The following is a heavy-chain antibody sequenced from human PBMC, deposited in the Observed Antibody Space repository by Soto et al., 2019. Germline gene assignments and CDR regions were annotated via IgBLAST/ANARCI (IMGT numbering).Heavy chain of an antibody. D-gene: IGHD3-10*01. CDR2: ISGDATTT. CDR1: GFRFSDHY. V-gene: IGHV3-11*01. Sequence: QVQLVESGGGLVEPGGSLRLSCAASGFRFSDHYMTWIRQAPGKGLEWVSKISGDATTTYYADSVKGRFTVSRDNAKNSVYLQMNSLRAEDTDVYYCASDPYYYASGFWGQGTLVTVSS. J-gene: IGHJ4*02. CDR3: ASDPYYYASGF.